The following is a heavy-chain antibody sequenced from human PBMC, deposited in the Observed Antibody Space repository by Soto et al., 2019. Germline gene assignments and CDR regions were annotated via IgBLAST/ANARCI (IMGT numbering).Heavy chain of an antibody. Sequence: GGSLRLSCAASGFTFSSYAMSWVRQAPGKGLEWVSAISGSGGSTYYADSVKGRFTISRDNSKNTLYLQMNSLRAEDTAVFYCAKDVTSSYHFDYWGQGTLVTVSS. CDR3: AKDVTSSYHFDY. CDR2: ISGSGGST. D-gene: IGHD6-6*01. J-gene: IGHJ4*02. CDR1: GFTFSSYA. V-gene: IGHV3-23*01.